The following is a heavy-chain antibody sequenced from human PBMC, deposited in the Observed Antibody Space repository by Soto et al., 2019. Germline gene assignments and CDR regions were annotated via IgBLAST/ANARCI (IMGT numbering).Heavy chain of an antibody. D-gene: IGHD6-25*01. J-gene: IGHJ6*02. CDR3: ATATISPVSATFHHYGMDV. CDR2: IMPVFDTT. CDR1: GGTFNNFA. V-gene: IGHV1-69*01. Sequence: QVQLVQSGAEVRKPGSSVKVSCQTSGGTFNNFAFTWVRQAPGQGLEWLGGIMPVFDTTNYAASFQGRITITADDLRNTVYREMKALRFDDTAVYYCATATISPVSATFHHYGMDVWGQGTTVTVSS.